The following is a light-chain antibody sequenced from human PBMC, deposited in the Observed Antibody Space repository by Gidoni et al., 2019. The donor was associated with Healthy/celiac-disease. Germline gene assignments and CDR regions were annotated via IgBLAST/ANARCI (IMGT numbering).Light chain of an antibody. CDR3: QAWDSSTVV. CDR2: QAS. V-gene: IGLV3-1*01. J-gene: IGLJ2*01. CDR1: RLGDKY. Sequence: QPPSVSVSPGQTASITCSGDRLGDKYACWYQQKPGQSPVLVIYQASKRPSGIPERFSGSNSGNTATLTISGTQAMDEADYYCQAWDSSTVVFGGGTKLTVL.